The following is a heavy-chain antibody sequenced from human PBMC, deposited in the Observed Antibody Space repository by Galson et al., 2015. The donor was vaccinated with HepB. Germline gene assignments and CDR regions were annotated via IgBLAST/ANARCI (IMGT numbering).Heavy chain of an antibody. D-gene: IGHD3-22*01. V-gene: IGHV3-15*01. Sequence: SLRLSCAASGFSFSSAWLSWVRQAPGKGLEWLGRIKTKTDGGPTVYAAPVKGRFTMSRDDSENMVYLQMDSLKTEDTAVYYCTAHSYYYDTSGFYYLGQGTQVTVSS. CDR1: GFSFSSAW. CDR3: TAHSYYYDTSGFYY. CDR2: IKTKTDGGPT. J-gene: IGHJ4*02.